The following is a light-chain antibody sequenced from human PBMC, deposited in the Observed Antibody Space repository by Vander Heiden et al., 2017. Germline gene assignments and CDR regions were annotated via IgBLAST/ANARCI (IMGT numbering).Light chain of an antibody. CDR2: TAT. CDR3: QQTTIFPRT. Sequence: DIQRTPSPSSVSAFVGDRVTITCRASENINTLLAWYQQKPGKAPKLLIYTATGLQSGVPSRFSGSGSGTDFTLTIDNLQPEDFATYYCQQTTIFPRTFGQGTRLEIK. V-gene: IGKV1D-12*01. J-gene: IGKJ5*01. CDR1: ENINTL.